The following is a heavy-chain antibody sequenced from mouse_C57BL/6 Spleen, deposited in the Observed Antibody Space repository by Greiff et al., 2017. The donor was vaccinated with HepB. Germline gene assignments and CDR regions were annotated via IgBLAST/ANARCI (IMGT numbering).Heavy chain of an antibody. J-gene: IGHJ4*01. CDR3: ARLYSNYGMDY. Sequence: QVQLQQPGAELVKPGASVKLSCKASGYTFTSYWMQWVKQRPGQGLEWIGEIDPSDSYTNYNQKFKGKATLTVDTSSSTAYMQLSSLTSEDSAVYYCARLYSNYGMDYWGQGTSVTVSS. V-gene: IGHV1-50*01. CDR1: GYTFTSYW. D-gene: IGHD2-5*01. CDR2: IDPSDSYT.